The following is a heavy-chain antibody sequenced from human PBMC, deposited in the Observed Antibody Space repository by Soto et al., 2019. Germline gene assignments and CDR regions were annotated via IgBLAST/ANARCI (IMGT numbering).Heavy chain of an antibody. V-gene: IGHV5-51*01. CDR1: GYTVTHYW. J-gene: IGHJ5*02. CDR3: ARHRDSGSYYYSLDX. CDR2: IYTSDSRV. Sequence: GEALKSSWKVSGYTVTHYWLAWVRQVPGKGLEWVVFIYTSDSRVTYSQSFQGRVTISADNYITTSSLQFSSLKTSDTATYFCARHRDSGSYYYSLDXWGQGTPVTVSX. D-gene: IGHD1-26*01.